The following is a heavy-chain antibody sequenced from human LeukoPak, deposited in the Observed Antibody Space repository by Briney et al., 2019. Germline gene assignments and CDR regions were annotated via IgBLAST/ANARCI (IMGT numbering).Heavy chain of an antibody. Sequence: ASVKVSCKASGYTFTGYYMHWVRQAPGQGLEWMGWINPNSGGTNYAQKFQGRVTMTRDTSISTAYMELSRLRSDDTAVYYCARDGAWQQLVLGELNWFDPWGQGTLVTVSS. V-gene: IGHV1-2*02. CDR3: ARDGAWQQLVLGELNWFDP. J-gene: IGHJ5*02. CDR1: GYTFTGYY. D-gene: IGHD6-13*01. CDR2: INPNSGGT.